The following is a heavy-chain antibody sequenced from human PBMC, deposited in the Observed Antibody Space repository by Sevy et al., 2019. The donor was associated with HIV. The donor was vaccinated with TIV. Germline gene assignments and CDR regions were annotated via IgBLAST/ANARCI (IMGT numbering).Heavy chain of an antibody. CDR2: IQYDGNNK. V-gene: IGHV3-30*02. J-gene: IGHJ4*02. CDR1: GFTFSYSG. Sequence: GGSLRLSCAASGFTFSYSGMHWVRQAPGQGLEWVTFIQYDGNNKHYADSVKGRFTISRDNSKNTLYLQMNSLRSDDTAVYYCAKNTAAVGTGGFDYWGQGTLVTVSS. CDR3: AKNTAAVGTGGFDY. D-gene: IGHD6-13*01.